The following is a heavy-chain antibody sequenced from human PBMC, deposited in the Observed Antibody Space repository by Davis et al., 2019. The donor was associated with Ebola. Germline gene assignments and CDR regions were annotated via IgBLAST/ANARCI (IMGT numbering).Heavy chain of an antibody. CDR1: GFNFGEYA. V-gene: IGHV3-49*04. D-gene: IGHD1-26*01. Sequence: GESLKISCTASGFNFGEYALTWVRPTPRKGLEWVGFIRNKAYGGTTEYAASVKGRFTISRDDSGNIAYLQMNSLKIEDTAVYYCARESGGGIDYWGQGTLVTVSS. CDR3: ARESGGGIDY. J-gene: IGHJ4*02. CDR2: IRNKAYGGTT.